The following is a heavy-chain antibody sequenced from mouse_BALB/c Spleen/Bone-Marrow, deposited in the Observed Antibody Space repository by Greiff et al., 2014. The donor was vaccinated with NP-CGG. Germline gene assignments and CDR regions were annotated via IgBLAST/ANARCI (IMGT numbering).Heavy chain of an antibody. J-gene: IGHJ4*01. CDR1: GYSFTSYW. Sequence: VQLQQSGPQLVRPGASVKISCKASGYSFTSYWMHWVKQRPGQGLEWIGMIDPSDSETRLNQKFKDKATLTVDKSSSTAYMQLSSPTSVGSAVYYCARDGITTATYYYAMDYWGQGTSVTVSS. D-gene: IGHD1-2*01. V-gene: IGHV1S127*01. CDR2: IDPSDSET. CDR3: ARDGITTATYYYAMDY.